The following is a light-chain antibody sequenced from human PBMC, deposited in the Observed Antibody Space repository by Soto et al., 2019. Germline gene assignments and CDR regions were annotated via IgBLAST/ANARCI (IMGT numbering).Light chain of an antibody. J-gene: IGKJ4*01. Sequence: EIVMTQSPVTLSVSPGERATLSCRASQSVGSDLAWYQQKPGQAPRLLIYGASTRATGIPARFSGDGSGTEFTLIISSLQSEDFAVYYCQQYSKWPPVTFGGGTKVEIK. CDR2: GAS. CDR1: QSVGSD. V-gene: IGKV3-15*01. CDR3: QQYSKWPPVT.